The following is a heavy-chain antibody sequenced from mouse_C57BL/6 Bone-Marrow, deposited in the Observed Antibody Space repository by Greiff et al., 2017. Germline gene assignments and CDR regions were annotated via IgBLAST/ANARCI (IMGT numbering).Heavy chain of an antibody. CDR2: IHPNSGST. CDR1: GYTFTSYW. J-gene: IGHJ3*01. Sequence: VQLQQPGAELVKPGASVKLSCKASGYTFTSYWLHWVKQRPGQGLEWIGMIHPNSGSTNYNEKFKSKATLTVDKSSSTAYMQISSLTSKDSAVYYCARGLRLPPWFAYWGQGTLVTVSA. V-gene: IGHV1-64*01. CDR3: ARGLRLPPWFAY. D-gene: IGHD3-2*02.